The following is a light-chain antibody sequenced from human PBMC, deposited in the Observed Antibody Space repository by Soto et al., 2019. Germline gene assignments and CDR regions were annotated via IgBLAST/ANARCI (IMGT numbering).Light chain of an antibody. CDR3: QQLNSFPRT. V-gene: IGKV1-9*01. CDR1: QGISSY. CDR2: VAS. Sequence: TQSPATLSVSPGERATLSCRASQGISSYLAWYQQKPGKAPKLLIYVASTLQSGVPSRFSGSGSGTDFTLTISSLQPEDFATYYCQQLNSFPRTFGQGTKVEIK. J-gene: IGKJ1*01.